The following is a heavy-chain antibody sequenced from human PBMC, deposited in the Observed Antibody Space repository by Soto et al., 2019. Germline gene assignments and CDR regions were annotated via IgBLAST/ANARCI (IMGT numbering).Heavy chain of an antibody. J-gene: IGHJ6*02. Sequence: PSETLSLTCTVSGGYITRNNHFWGWIRQSPGKGLERIGSIYYSGTTNYNPSLKSRVTISVDTSKNQFSLKLSSVTAADTAVYYCARDFVVVPAATNYYYYGMDVWGQGTTVTVSS. CDR2: IYYSGTT. CDR1: GGYITRNNHF. CDR3: ARDFVVVPAATNYYYYGMDV. D-gene: IGHD2-2*01. V-gene: IGHV4-39*07.